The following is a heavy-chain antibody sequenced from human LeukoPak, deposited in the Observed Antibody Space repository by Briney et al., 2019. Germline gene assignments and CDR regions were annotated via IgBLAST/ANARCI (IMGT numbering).Heavy chain of an antibody. CDR3: ATPRGYSYGCFAY. V-gene: IGHV3-33*01. D-gene: IGHD5-18*01. CDR1: GFTFSSYG. CDR2: MWYDGSNK. J-gene: IGHJ4*02. Sequence: GRSLRLSCAASGFTFSSYGMHWVRQAPGKGLEWVAIMWYDGSNKYYTDSVKGRFTISRDNSKNTLYLQMNSLKAEDTAVYYCATPRGYSYGCFAYWGQGTLVTVSS.